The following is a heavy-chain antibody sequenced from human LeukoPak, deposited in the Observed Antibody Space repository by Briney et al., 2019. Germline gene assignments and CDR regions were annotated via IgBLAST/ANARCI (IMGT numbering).Heavy chain of an antibody. CDR3: ARGGDSSSWSVDH. J-gene: IGHJ4*02. Sequence: SETLSLTCTVSDVSIKNYYWTWIRQPAGKGLEWIGRIYTSGSANYNPSLKSRVTMSVDTSKNQFSLRLTSVTAADTAVYYCARGGDSSSWSVDHWGQGTLVTVSS. CDR2: IYTSGSA. CDR1: DVSIKNYY. V-gene: IGHV4-4*07. D-gene: IGHD6-13*01.